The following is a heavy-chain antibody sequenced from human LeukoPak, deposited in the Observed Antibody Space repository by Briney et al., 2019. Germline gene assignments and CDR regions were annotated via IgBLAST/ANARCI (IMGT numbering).Heavy chain of an antibody. Sequence: GGSLRLSCAASGFTFSSYAMHWVRQAPGKGLEWVAVISYDGSNKYYADSVKGRFTISRDNSKNTLYLQMNSLRAEDTAVYYCARDLGLLDRDPLGDVWGQGTTVTVSS. CDR1: GFTFSSYA. CDR3: ARDLGLLDRDPLGDV. D-gene: IGHD1-1*01. J-gene: IGHJ6*02. CDR2: ISYDGSNK. V-gene: IGHV3-30-3*01.